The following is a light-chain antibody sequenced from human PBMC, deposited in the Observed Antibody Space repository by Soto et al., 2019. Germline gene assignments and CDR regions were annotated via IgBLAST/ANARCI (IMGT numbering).Light chain of an antibody. CDR2: AAS. CDR1: QSISSS. Sequence: DIQMTQSPSSLSASVGDRVTITCRASQSISSSLNWYQQKPGKAPKLLIYAASSLQSGVPSRFSGSGSGTDFTLTISRLEPEDFAVYYCQQYGRSPSTFGGGTKVDIK. J-gene: IGKJ4*01. V-gene: IGKV1-39*01. CDR3: QQYGRSPST.